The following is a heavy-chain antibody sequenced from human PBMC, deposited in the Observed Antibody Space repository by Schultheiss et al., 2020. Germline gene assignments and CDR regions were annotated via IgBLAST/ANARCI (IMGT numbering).Heavy chain of an antibody. V-gene: IGHV3-30*01. J-gene: IGHJ4*02. CDR2: ISYDGSNK. CDR1: GFTFSSYA. D-gene: IGHD2-2*01. Sequence: GGSLRLSCAASGFTFSSYAMHWVRQAPGKGLEWVAVISYDGSNKYYADSVKGRFTISRDNSKNTLYLQMNSLRAEDTAVYYCARELIDIVVVPAAKGGFDYWGQGTLVTVSS. CDR3: ARELIDIVVVPAAKGGFDY.